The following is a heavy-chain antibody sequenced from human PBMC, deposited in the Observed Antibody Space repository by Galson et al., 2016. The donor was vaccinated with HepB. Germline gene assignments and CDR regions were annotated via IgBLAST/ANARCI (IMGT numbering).Heavy chain of an antibody. CDR1: GYSFGIYY. CDR2: IYPGDSNS. V-gene: IGHV5-51*01. D-gene: IGHD6-13*01. CDR3: ARPTRGAGGGIDSLNM. J-gene: IGHJ3*02. Sequence: QSGAEVKKPGESLKISCKASGYSFGIYYIAWVRQMPGNALEWMGTIYPGDSNSTYSPSFQGRITISADKSTSTAYLQWSSLRASDTAMFYCARPTRGAGGGIDSLNMWGQGTMVTVSS.